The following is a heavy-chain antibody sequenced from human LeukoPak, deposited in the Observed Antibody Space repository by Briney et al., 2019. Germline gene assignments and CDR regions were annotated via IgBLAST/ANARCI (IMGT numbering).Heavy chain of an antibody. CDR3: ARETSESAYGY. V-gene: IGHV4-59*01. J-gene: IGHJ4*02. CDR2: IYYSGST. CDR1: GGSISSYY. D-gene: IGHD3-3*01. Sequence: SDTLSLTCTVSGGSISSYYWSWIRQPPGKGLEWIGYIYYSGSTNYNPSLKSRVTISVATSKNQFSLMLSPVTAADTAVYYCARETSESAYGYWGQGTLVTVSS.